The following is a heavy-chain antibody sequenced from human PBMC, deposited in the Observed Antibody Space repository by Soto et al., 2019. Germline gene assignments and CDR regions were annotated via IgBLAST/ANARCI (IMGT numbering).Heavy chain of an antibody. CDR3: ARDHSITGTGYYYYGMDV. J-gene: IGHJ6*02. V-gene: IGHV6-1*01. CDR1: GESVCSTSAG. D-gene: IGHD1-20*01. CDR2: TYYRSKWYN. Sequence: QTLSLPCAISGESVCSTSAGCHWIRHSPSRGLEWLGRTYYRSKWYNDYAVSVKSRITINPDTSKNQFSLQLNSVTPEDTAVYYWARDHSITGTGYYYYGMDVWAQGTTVTL.